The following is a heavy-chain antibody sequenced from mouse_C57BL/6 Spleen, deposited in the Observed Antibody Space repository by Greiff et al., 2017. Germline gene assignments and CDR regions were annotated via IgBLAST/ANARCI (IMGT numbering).Heavy chain of an antibody. V-gene: IGHV1-81*01. J-gene: IGHJ2*01. CDR1: GYTFTSYG. CDR2: IYPRSGNT. CDR3: ARHYGNLFDY. Sequence: VKLQQSGAELARPGASVKLSCKASGYTFTSYGISWVKQRTGQGLEWIGEIYPRSGNTYYNEKFKGKATLTADKSSSTAYMELRSLTSEDSAVYFCARHYGNLFDYWGQGTTLTVSS. D-gene: IGHD1-1*01.